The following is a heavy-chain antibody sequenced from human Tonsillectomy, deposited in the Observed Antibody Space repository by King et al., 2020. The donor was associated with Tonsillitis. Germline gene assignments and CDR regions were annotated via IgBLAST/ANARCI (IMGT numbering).Heavy chain of an antibody. CDR2: IYHSGNT. V-gene: IGHV4-4*02. J-gene: IGHJ4*02. Sequence: QLQESGPGLVKPSGTLSLTCAVSGGSISSSNWWSWVRQPPGKGLEWIGEIYHSGNTNYNPSLKGRVTISVDKSKNQFSLKLSSVTAADTAIYYFAIQVAAAGTSYYWGQGTLVTVSS. CDR1: GGSISSSNW. D-gene: IGHD6-13*01. CDR3: AIQVAAAGTSYY.